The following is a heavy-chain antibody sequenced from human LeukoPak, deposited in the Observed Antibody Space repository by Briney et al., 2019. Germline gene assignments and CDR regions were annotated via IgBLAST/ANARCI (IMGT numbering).Heavy chain of an antibody. CDR1: GFTFSSYG. J-gene: IGHJ4*02. CDR2: IRYDGSNK. Sequence: GGSLRLSCAASGFTFSSYGMHWVRQAPGKGLEWVAFIRYDGSNKYYADSVKGRFTISRDNSKNTLYLQMNSLRAEDTAAYYCAKERTRASYYFDYWGQGTLVTVSS. D-gene: IGHD2-2*01. V-gene: IGHV3-30*02. CDR3: AKERTRASYYFDY.